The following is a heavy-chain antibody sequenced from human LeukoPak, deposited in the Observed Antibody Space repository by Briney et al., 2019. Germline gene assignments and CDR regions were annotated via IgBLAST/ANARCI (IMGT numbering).Heavy chain of an antibody. V-gene: IGHV1-2*02. CDR1: GYTFTGYY. CDR2: INPNSGGT. Sequence: ASVKVSCKASGYTFTGYYMHWVRQAPGQGLEWMGWINPNSGGTNYAQKFQGRVTMTRDTSISTAYMELSRLRSDDTAVYYCARAPITMIVVVSRSPLDPRGQGTLVTVSS. J-gene: IGHJ5*02. CDR3: ARAPITMIVVVSRSPLDP. D-gene: IGHD3-22*01.